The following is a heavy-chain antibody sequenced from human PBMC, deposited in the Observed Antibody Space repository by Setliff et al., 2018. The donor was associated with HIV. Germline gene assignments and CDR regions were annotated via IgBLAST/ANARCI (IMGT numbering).Heavy chain of an antibody. CDR1: DDSISSNY. CDR3: ARDVYSYGRFYFDY. V-gene: IGHV4-59*12. Sequence: PSETLSLTCTVSDDSISSNYWSWIRLPPGKGLEWIGYIFYSGSTNYNPSLKSRVTMSVDTSKKQFSLNLSSVTAADTGVYYCARDVYSYGRFYFDYWGQGTLVTVSS. D-gene: IGHD5-18*01. J-gene: IGHJ4*02. CDR2: IFYSGST.